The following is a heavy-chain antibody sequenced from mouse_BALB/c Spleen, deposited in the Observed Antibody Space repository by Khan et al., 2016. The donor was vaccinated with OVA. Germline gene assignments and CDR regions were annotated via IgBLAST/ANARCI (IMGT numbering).Heavy chain of an antibody. J-gene: IGHJ3*01. CDR1: GYTFTSYT. V-gene: IGHV1-4*01. Sequence: QVQLQQSGAELARPGASVKMSCKASGYTFTSYTIHWIKLRPGQGLEWIGFINPSNGYTNYNQKFKDKATLTADKSSTTVYMLLSSLTSDDSAVYNCVRDGAYHRNDGWFAYWGQGTLVTVSA. D-gene: IGHD2-14*01. CDR2: INPSNGYT. CDR3: VRDGAYHRNDGWFAY.